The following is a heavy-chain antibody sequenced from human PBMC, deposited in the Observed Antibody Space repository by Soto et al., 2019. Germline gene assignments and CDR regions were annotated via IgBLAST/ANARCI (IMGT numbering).Heavy chain of an antibody. Sequence: QVQLVESGGGVVQPGRSLRLSCAASEFTFSNYGMHWVRQAPGKGLAWVAVILNDGSNRYHTDSVKDRFTISRDNSKNTLYLQRNSLRAEDTAVYYCARDDEYSGNGMDVWGQGTTVTVS. CDR1: EFTFSNYG. V-gene: IGHV3-33*01. D-gene: IGHD3-10*01. CDR2: ILNDGSNR. J-gene: IGHJ6*02. CDR3: ARDDEYSGNGMDV.